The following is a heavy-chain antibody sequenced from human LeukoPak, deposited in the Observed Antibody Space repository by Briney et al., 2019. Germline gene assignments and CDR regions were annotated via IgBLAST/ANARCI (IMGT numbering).Heavy chain of an antibody. V-gene: IGHV4-34*01. J-gene: IGHJ6*03. D-gene: IGHD2-15*01. CDR2: INHSGSN. Sequence: PSETLSLTCAVYGGSFSGYYWSWIRQPPGKGLEWIGEINHSGSNNYNPSLKSRVTISVDTSKNKFSLKLNSVTAADTAVYYCARGYCSGGSCYSLHYYYYMDVWGKGTTVTVSS. CDR1: GGSFSGYY. CDR3: ARGYCSGGSCYSLHYYYYMDV.